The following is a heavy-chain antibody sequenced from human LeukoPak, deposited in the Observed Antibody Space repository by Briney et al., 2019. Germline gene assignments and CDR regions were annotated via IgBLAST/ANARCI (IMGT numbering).Heavy chain of an antibody. V-gene: IGHV1-18*01. CDR3: ARVCWWGSSTSCYGFDC. D-gene: IGHD2-2*01. Sequence: ASVKVSCKASGYTFTSYGISWVRQAPGQGLEWMGWISAYNGNTNYAQKLQGRVTMTTDISTSTAYMELRSLRSDDTAVYYCARVCWWGSSTSCYGFDCWGQGTLVTVSS. CDR1: GYTFTSYG. J-gene: IGHJ4*02. CDR2: ISAYNGNT.